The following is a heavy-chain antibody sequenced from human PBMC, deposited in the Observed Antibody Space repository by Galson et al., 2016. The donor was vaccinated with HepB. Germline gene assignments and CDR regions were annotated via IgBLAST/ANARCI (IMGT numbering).Heavy chain of an antibody. J-gene: IGHJ6*02. V-gene: IGHV1-18*01. CDR1: GYTFSAYG. CDR2: ISVANGND. D-gene: IGHD2-21*02. Sequence: SVKVSCKASGYTFSAYGINWVRQAPGQGPEWMGWISVANGNDVYAQSLQGRVTMTTDTSTNTAYMELRSLTSDDTAVYFCARGAFCTISDCSVQHSYYNKGMDGWGQESTVIVSS. CDR3: ARGAFCTISDCSVQHSYYNKGMDG.